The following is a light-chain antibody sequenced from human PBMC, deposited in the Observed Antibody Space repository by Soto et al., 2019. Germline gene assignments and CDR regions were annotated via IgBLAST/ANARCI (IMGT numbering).Light chain of an antibody. V-gene: IGKV1-33*01. CDR2: DAS. CDR3: QQSDSLPIT. J-gene: IGKJ5*01. CDR1: QDISNY. Sequence: DIPMTQSPSSLSASVGDRVTITCRASQDISNYLNWYQQRPGKDPKLLIYDASNLERGVPSRFSGTRSGTHFTFAITSLQPEDVATYYCQQSDSLPITFGRGTRLEI.